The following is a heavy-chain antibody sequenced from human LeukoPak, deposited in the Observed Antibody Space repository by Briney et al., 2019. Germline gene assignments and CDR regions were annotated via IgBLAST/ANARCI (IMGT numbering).Heavy chain of an antibody. D-gene: IGHD1-26*01. Sequence: PGGSLRLSCAASGFTFSSYWMHWVRQAPGKGLVWVSRINSDGSSTSYADSVKGRFTISRDNAKNTLYLQMNSLRAEDTAVYYCARECSYHQIGGRWRGYCYGMDVWGQGTTVTVS. CDR2: INSDGSST. CDR1: GFTFSSYW. CDR3: ARECSYHQIGGRWRGYCYGMDV. V-gene: IGHV3-74*01. J-gene: IGHJ6*02.